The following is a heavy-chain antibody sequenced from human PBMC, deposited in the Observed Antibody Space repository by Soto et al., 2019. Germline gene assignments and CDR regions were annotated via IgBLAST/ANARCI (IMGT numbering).Heavy chain of an antibody. D-gene: IGHD3-9*01. J-gene: IGHJ6*03. CDR1: GGSISSSSYY. CDR3: ASRGGAHTYYDILTGYLAYYMDV. V-gene: IGHV4-39*01. Sequence: SETLSLTCTVSGGSISSSSYYWGWIRQPPGKGLEWIGSIYYSGSTYYNPSLKSRVTISVDTSRNQFSLKLSSVTAADTAVYYCASRGGAHTYYDILTGYLAYYMDVWGKGTTVTVSS. CDR2: IYYSGST.